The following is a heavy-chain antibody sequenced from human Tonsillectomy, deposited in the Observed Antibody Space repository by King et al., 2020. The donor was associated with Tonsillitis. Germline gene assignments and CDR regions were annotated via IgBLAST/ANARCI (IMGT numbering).Heavy chain of an antibody. CDR1: TLIISRNS. V-gene: IGHV3-53*01. J-gene: IGHJ4*02. CDR3: ARDRFGDYTR. Sequence: VQLVESGGGLIQPGGSLRLSCAAPTLIISRNSMSWVRQAPGKGLEWVSVLYSSGATYYADSVKGRFTISRDNSKHTLFLEMNGLRAEDTAIYYCARDRFGDYTRWGQGTLVTVSS. CDR2: LYSSGAT. D-gene: IGHD4-17*01.